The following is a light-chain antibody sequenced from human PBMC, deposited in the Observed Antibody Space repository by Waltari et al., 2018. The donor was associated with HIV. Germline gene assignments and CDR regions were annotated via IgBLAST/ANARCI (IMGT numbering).Light chain of an antibody. Sequence: SLSPGERATLSCRANQSVTSSYLAWYQQKPGQAPRLLIYGASSRATGIPDRFSGSGSGTDFTLTISRLEPEDSAVYYCQQYGSSPYTFGQGTKLEIK. CDR3: QQYGSSPYT. J-gene: IGKJ2*01. CDR2: GAS. V-gene: IGKV3-20*01. CDR1: QSVTSSY.